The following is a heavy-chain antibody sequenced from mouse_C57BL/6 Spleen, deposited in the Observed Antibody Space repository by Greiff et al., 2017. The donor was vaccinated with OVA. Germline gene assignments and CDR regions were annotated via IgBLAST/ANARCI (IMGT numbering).Heavy chain of an antibody. CDR3: AVYGSSALIDY. D-gene: IGHD1-1*01. CDR1: GYTFTSYW. CDR2: IDPSDSYT. V-gene: IGHV1-69*01. J-gene: IGHJ2*01. Sequence: QVQLQQPGAELVMPGASVKLSCKASGYTFTSYWMHWVKQRPGQGLEWIGEIDPSDSYTNYNQKFKGKSTLTVDKSSSTAYMQLSSLTSEDSAVYYGAVYGSSALIDYWGQGTTLTVSS.